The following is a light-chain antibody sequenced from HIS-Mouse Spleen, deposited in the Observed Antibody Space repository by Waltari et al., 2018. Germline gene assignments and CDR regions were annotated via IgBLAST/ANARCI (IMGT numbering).Light chain of an antibody. CDR3: QQYYSTPYT. CDR1: QSVSSY. CDR2: YAS. J-gene: IGKJ2*01. Sequence: EIVLTQSPATLSLSPGERATLSCRASQSVSSYLAWYQQKPGQAPRLLIYYASNRATGIPARFSGSGSGTDFTLTISSLEPEDFAVYYCQQYYSTPYTFGQGTKLEIK. V-gene: IGKV3-11*01.